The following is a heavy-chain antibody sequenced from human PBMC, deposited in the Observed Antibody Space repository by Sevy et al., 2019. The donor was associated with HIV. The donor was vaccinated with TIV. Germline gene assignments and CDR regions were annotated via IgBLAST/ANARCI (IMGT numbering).Heavy chain of an antibody. CDR2: IYYSGST. Sequence: SETLSLTCTVSGGSISSSSYYWGWIRQPPGKGLEWIGSIYYSGSTYYNPSLKSRVTISVDTSKNQFSLKLSSVTAADTAVYYCASRRSITTTLDYWGQGTLVTVSS. D-gene: IGHD3-10*01. J-gene: IGHJ4*02. CDR3: ASRRSITTTLDY. V-gene: IGHV4-39*01. CDR1: GGSISSSSYY.